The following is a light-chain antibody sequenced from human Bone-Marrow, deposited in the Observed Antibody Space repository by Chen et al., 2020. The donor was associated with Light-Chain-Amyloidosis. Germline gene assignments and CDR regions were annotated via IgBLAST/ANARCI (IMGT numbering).Light chain of an antibody. CDR2: EVS. Sequence: QSALTQSPSASGSPGQSVTISCTGTSSAVGGNNYVSWYQQHPGTAPKLLIYEVSKRPSGVPDRFSGSKSGNTASLTVSGLQAEDEADYYCSSYAGSNNYVFGTGTKVAVL. CDR3: SSYAGSNNYV. CDR1: SSAVGGNNY. V-gene: IGLV2-8*01. J-gene: IGLJ1*01.